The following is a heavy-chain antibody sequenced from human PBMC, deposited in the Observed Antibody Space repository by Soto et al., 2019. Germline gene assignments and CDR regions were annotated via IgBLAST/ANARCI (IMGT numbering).Heavy chain of an antibody. J-gene: IGHJ4*02. CDR1: GFTFSSYA. CDR2: ISGSGGST. Sequence: GGSLRLSCAASGFTFSSYAMSWVRQAPGKGLEWVSAISGSGGSTYYADSVKGRFTISRDNSKNMLYLQMNSLRAEDTAVYYCAKENGYSSSWFEFDYWGQGTLVTVSS. CDR3: AKENGYSSSWFEFDY. V-gene: IGHV3-23*01. D-gene: IGHD6-13*01.